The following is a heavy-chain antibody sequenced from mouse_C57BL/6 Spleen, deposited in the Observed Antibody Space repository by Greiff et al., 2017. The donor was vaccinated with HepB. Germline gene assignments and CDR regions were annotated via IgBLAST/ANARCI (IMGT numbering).Heavy chain of an antibody. CDR2: LRSKSSNYAT. CDR3: VREGELRRFAY. Sequence: EVKLMESGGGLVQPKGSLKLSCAASGFTFNTYAMHWVRQAPGKGLEWVARLRSKSSNYATYYADSVKDRFTISRDDSQSMLYLQMNNLKTEDTAMYYCVREGELRRFAYWGQGTLVTVSA. J-gene: IGHJ3*01. V-gene: IGHV10-3*01. D-gene: IGHD2-4*01. CDR1: GFTFNTYA.